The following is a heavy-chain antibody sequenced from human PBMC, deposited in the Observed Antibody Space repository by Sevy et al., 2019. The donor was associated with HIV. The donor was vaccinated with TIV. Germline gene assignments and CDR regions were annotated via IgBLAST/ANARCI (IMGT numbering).Heavy chain of an antibody. J-gene: IGHJ4*02. D-gene: IGHD6-13*01. Sequence: GGSLRLSCAASGFTLNSYWMSWVRQAPGKGLEWVANINKDGSVKYYVDSVKGRFTISRDNARNSLYLRINSLRAEDTALYYCVRAIAAAGSFWGQGTLVTVSS. CDR1: GFTLNSYW. CDR3: VRAIAAAGSF. V-gene: IGHV3-7*01. CDR2: INKDGSVK.